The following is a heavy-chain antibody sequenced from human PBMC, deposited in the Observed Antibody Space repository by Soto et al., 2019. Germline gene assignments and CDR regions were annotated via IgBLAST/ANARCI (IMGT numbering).Heavy chain of an antibody. D-gene: IGHD3-22*01. CDR2: ISYGGVNK. J-gene: IGHJ4*02. Sequence: QVQLVESGGGVVQPGGSLRPYCAASGFTFSTSVMHWVRQPPGKGLEWMAIISYGGVNKYYADSVKGRFTISRDISESTLYLQMNSLRTEDTAVYYCAREEFEDGRGHFDYWGQGTLVSVSS. V-gene: IGHV3-30-3*01. CDR1: GFTFSTSV. CDR3: AREEFEDGRGHFDY.